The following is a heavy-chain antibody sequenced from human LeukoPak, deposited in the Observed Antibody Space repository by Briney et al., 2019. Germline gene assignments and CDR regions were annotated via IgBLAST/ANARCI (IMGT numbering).Heavy chain of an antibody. Sequence: GGSLRLSCAASGFTFSDYYMSWIRQAPGKGLEWVSYISSSGSTIYYADSVKGRFTISRDNAKNSLYLQMNSLRAEDTAVYYCARDSDILTGYGDGFDYWGQGTLVTVSS. D-gene: IGHD3-9*01. CDR3: ARDSDILTGYGDGFDY. J-gene: IGHJ4*02. V-gene: IGHV3-11*01. CDR1: GFTFSDYY. CDR2: ISSSGSTI.